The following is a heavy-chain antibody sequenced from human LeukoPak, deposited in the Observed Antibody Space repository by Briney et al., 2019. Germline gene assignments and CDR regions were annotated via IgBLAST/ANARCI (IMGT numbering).Heavy chain of an antibody. D-gene: IGHD1-26*01. CDR1: GFTVSTYS. Sequence: PGGSLRLSCAASGFTVSTYSMSWVRQAPGKGLEWVGRIRNKANSYTTEYAASVKGRFTISRDDSKNSLYLQMNSLKCEDTAVYYCAREWDSGSYYLGYFDYWGQGTLVTVSS. J-gene: IGHJ4*02. CDR2: IRNKANSYTT. V-gene: IGHV3-72*01. CDR3: AREWDSGSYYLGYFDY.